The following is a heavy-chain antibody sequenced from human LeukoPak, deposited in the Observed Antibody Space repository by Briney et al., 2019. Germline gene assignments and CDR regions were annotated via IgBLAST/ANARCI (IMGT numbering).Heavy chain of an antibody. V-gene: IGHV3-30*02. CDR3: ARWATSGWYFDY. CDR2: IRYDGSNK. Sequence: PGGSLRLSCAASGFTFSSYGMHWVRQAPGKGLEWAAFIRYDGSNKYYADSVKGRFTISRDNSKNTLYLQMNSLRAEDTAVYYCARWATSGWYFDYWGQGTLVTVSS. J-gene: IGHJ4*02. CDR1: GFTFSSYG. D-gene: IGHD6-19*01.